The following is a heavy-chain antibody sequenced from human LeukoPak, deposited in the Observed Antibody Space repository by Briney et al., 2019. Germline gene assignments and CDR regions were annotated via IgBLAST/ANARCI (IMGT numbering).Heavy chain of an antibody. V-gene: IGHV1-24*01. D-gene: IGHD2-15*01. CDR1: GYTFTEIS. CDR3: AREGGVAGEVFDY. J-gene: IGHJ4*02. CDR2: FDPEDGET. Sequence: GASVKVSCKVSGYTFTEISMHWVRQAPGKGLEWMGGFDPEDGETVYAQKFQGRVTITADESTSTAYMELSSLRSEDTAVYYCAREGGVAGEVFDYWGQGTLVTVSS.